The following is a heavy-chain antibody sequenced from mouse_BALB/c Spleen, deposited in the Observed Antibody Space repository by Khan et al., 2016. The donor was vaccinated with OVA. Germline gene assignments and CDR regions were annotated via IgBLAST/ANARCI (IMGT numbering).Heavy chain of an antibody. J-gene: IGHJ3*01. Sequence: EVELVESGGDLVKPGGSLKLSCAASGFTFSTYGMSWVRQTPDKRLEWVATVSTGGGYTYYPDSVKGRFTISRDNAKNTLYLQLSGLKSEDSAVYFCAGSGYDFFAYWGQGTLVTVSA. CDR2: VSTGGGYT. D-gene: IGHD2-14*01. CDR1: GFTFSTYG. V-gene: IGHV5-6*01. CDR3: AGSGYDFFAY.